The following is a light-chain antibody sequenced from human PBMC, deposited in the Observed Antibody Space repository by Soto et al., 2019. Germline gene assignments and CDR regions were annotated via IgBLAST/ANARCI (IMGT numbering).Light chain of an antibody. V-gene: IGKV1-9*01. CDR2: GAS. CDR3: QQVNSYPQT. J-gene: IGKJ3*01. CDR1: QGISSY. Sequence: DIQLTQSPSFLSASVGDRVTITCRASQGISSYLAWFQQKPGKAPKLLIYGASTLQTGVPSRFSGSGSGTEFTLTISSLQPEDFATYYCQQVNSYPQTFGPGTKVDIK.